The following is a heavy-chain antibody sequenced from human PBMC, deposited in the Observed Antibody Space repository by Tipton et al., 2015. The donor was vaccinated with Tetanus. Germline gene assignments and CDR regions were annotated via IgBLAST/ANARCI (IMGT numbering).Heavy chain of an antibody. CDR1: GGSISSDGAY. J-gene: IGHJ5*02. Sequence: TLSLTCTVSGGSISSDGAYWSWIRQHPGEGLEWIGYISNTGTTHYNPSLKSRVTIAVDTSQNLFSLRLTSVTAADTAVYYCARHLYGYWFDPWGQGALVTVSS. CDR2: ISNTGTT. V-gene: IGHV4-31*03. D-gene: IGHD3-10*01. CDR3: ARHLYGYWFDP.